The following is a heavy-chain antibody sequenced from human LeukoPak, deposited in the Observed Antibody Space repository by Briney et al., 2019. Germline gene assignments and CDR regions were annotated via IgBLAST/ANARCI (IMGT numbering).Heavy chain of an antibody. V-gene: IGHV3-23*01. CDR3: AKNPPPYCGGDCYSFDY. D-gene: IGHD2-21*02. Sequence: GGSLRLSCSASGFTFSSYAMSWVRQAPGKGLEWVSAISGSGGSKYYAGCVKGGFTISRDNSKNTLYLKMNGLRAEDTAVYYCAKNPPPYCGGDCYSFDYWGQGTLVTVSS. J-gene: IGHJ4*02. CDR2: ISGSGGSK. CDR1: GFTFSSYA.